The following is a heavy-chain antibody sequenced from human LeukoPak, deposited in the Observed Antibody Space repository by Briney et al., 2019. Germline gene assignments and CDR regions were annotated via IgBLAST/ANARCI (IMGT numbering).Heavy chain of an antibody. D-gene: IGHD5-12*01. CDR3: ARGAWLRSPPNYFYYYMDV. V-gene: IGHV4-34*01. CDR1: GGSFSGYY. CDR2: VNHSGST. J-gene: IGHJ6*03. Sequence: SETLSLTCAVYGGSFSGYYWSWLRQPPGEGLEWIGEVNHSGSTNYNPSLKSRVTISVDTSKNQFSLKMSSVTAADTAVYYCARGAWLRSPPNYFYYYMDVWDKGPTVTVSS.